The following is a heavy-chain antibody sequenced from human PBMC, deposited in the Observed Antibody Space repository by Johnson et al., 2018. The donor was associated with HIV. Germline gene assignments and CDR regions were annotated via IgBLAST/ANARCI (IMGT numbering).Heavy chain of an antibody. V-gene: IGHV3-11*04. CDR2: ISSSGSTI. Sequence: QVQLVESGGGLVQPGGSLRLSCAASGFTFSDYYMSWIRQAPGKGLEWVSYISSSGSTITYADSVKGRFTISRDNTKNSLYLQMNSLRAEDTAVYYCARQGPGYCSGSGCYYDAFDLWGQGTMVTVSS. CDR1: GFTFSDYY. D-gene: IGHD2-15*01. CDR3: ARQGPGYCSGSGCYYDAFDL. J-gene: IGHJ3*01.